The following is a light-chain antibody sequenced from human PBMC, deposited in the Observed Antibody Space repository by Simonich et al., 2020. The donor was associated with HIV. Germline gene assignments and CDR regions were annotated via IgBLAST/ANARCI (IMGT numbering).Light chain of an antibody. CDR3: QSYDSSNHVV. J-gene: IGLJ2*01. CDR1: SGSIASHH. V-gene: IGLV6-57*03. CDR2: EDN. Sequence: NFMLTQSHSVSESPGKTVTISCTRSSGSIASHHVQWYQQCPGSAPTTVIYEDNQRPSGVPDRFSGSIDSSSNSASLTISGLKTEDEADYYCQSYDSSNHVVFGGGTKVTVL.